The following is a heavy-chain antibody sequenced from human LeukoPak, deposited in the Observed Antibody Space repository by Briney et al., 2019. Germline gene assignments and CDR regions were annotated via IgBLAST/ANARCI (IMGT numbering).Heavy chain of an antibody. D-gene: IGHD3-22*01. CDR2: INHSGST. Sequence: SETLSLTCAVYGGSFSGYYWSWIRQPPGKGLEWIGEINHSGSTNYNPSPKSRVTISVDTSKNQFSLKLSSVTAADTAVYYCARGSSYYDSSGYHYFDYWGQGTLVTVSS. J-gene: IGHJ4*02. CDR1: GGSFSGYY. V-gene: IGHV4-34*01. CDR3: ARGSSYYDSSGYHYFDY.